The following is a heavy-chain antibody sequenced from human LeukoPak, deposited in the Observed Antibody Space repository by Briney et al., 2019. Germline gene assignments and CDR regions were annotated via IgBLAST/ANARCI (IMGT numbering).Heavy chain of an antibody. CDR3: ARGVAALAY. CDR1: GGSISSSSYY. CDR2: IYYSGST. Sequence: PSETLSLTCTVSGGSISSSSYYWGWIRQPPGKGLEWIGSIYYSGSTYYNPSLKSRVTISVDTSKNQFSLKLSSVTAADTAVYYCARGVAALAYWGQGTLVTVSS. V-gene: IGHV4-39*07. D-gene: IGHD6-6*01. J-gene: IGHJ4*02.